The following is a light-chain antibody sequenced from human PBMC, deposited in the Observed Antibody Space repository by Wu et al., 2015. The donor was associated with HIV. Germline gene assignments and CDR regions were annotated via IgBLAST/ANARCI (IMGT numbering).Light chain of an antibody. Sequence: AIQLTQSPSSLSASVGDRVTITCRATQGITSALAWYQYKPGKGPKVLIYDASSLEGGVPSRFSGSGSGTDFTLTISSLQPEDFATYYCQQFHNYPHTFGQGTKLEIK. J-gene: IGKJ2*01. V-gene: IGKV1D-13*01. CDR2: DAS. CDR1: QGITSA. CDR3: QQFHNYPHT.